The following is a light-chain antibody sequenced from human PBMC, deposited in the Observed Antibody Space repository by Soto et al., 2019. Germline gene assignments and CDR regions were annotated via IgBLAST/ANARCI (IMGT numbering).Light chain of an antibody. J-gene: IGLJ3*02. CDR2: EGS. V-gene: IGLV2-23*01. CDR3: CSYAGSSTWV. Sequence: QSALTQPASVSGSPGQSITISCTGTSSDVGSYNLVSWYQQHPGKAPKLMIYEGSKRPSGVSNRFSDSKSGNTASLTISGLQAEDEADYYCCSYAGSSTWVFGRGTKLTVL. CDR1: SSDVGSYNL.